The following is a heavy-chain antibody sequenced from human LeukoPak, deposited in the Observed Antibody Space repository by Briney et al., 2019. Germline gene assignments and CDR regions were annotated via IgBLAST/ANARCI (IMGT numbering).Heavy chain of an antibody. CDR2: INHSGST. Sequence: SETLSLTCAVYGGSFSGYYWSWIRQPPGKGLEWIGEINHSGSTNCNPSLKSRVTISVDTSKNQFSLKLSSVTAADTAVYYCARGYYDFWSGYNRYYYYMDVWGKGTTVTVSS. V-gene: IGHV4-34*01. D-gene: IGHD3-3*01. J-gene: IGHJ6*03. CDR1: GGSFSGYY. CDR3: ARGYYDFWSGYNRYYYYMDV.